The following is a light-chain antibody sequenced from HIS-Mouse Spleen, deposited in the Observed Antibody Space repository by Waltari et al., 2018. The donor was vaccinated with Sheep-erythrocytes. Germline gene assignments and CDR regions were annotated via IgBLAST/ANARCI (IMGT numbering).Light chain of an antibody. J-gene: IGLJ1*01. CDR2: DVS. V-gene: IGLV2-11*01. CDR1: SSDVGGYNY. Sequence: QSALTQPRSVSGSPGQSVTISCTGTSSDVGGYNYVSWYQQHPGKAPKLMIYDVSKRPSVVLDRFSGSKSGNTASLTISGLQAEDEADYYCCSYAGSYNHVFATGTKVTVL. CDR3: CSYAGSYNHV.